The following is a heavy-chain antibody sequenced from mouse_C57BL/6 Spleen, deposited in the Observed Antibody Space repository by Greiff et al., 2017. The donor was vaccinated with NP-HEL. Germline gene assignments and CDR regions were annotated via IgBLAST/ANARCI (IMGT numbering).Heavy chain of an antibody. V-gene: IGHV1-53*01. CDR3: ARGPIYYYGSSYRDAMDY. Sequence: QVHVKQPGTELVKPGASVKLSCKASGYTFTSYWMHWVKQRPGQGLEWIGNINPSNGGTNYNEKFKSKATLTVDKSSSTAYMQLSSLTSEDSAVYYCARGPIYYYGSSYRDAMDYWGQGTSVTVSS. CDR2: INPSNGGT. J-gene: IGHJ4*01. CDR1: GYTFTSYW. D-gene: IGHD1-1*01.